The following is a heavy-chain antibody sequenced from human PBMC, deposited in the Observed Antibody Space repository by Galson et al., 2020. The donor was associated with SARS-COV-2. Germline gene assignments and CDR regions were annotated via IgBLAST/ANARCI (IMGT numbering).Heavy chain of an antibody. CDR3: ARRINYFESTSHYAQPFEI. Sequence: ASETLSLTCPVSGGSIINSYWSWIRQSPGKGLEWIGSMFYSGNTKYNPALRSRLTILADTSKNQFSLTLRSVTATDTAVYYCARRINYFESTSHYAQPFEIWGQGTMVTVSS. J-gene: IGHJ3*02. CDR2: MFYSGNT. V-gene: IGHV4-59*01. CDR1: GGSIINSY. D-gene: IGHD3-10*01.